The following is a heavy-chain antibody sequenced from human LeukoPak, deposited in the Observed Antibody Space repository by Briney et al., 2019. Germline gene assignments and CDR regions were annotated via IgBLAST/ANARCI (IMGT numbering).Heavy chain of an antibody. D-gene: IGHD5-24*01. CDR2: IYHSGST. J-gene: IGHJ4*02. CDR1: GGSISSSNW. CDR3: ARGYRDGYNSDGTFDY. V-gene: IGHV4-4*02. Sequence: PSETLSHTCAVSGGSISSSNWWSWVRQPPGKGLEWIGEIYHSGSTNYNPSLKSRVTISVDKSKNQFSLKLSSVTAADTAVYYCARGYRDGYNSDGTFDYWGQGTLVTVSS.